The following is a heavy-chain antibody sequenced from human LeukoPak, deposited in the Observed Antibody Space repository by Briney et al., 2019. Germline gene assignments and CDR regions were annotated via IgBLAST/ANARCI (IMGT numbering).Heavy chain of an antibody. CDR2: INHSGST. J-gene: IGHJ6*03. Sequence: PSETLSLTCAVYGGSFSDYYWSWIRQPPGKGLEWIGEINHSGSTNYNPSLKSRVTISVDTSKNQFSLKLSSVTAADTAVYYCARAVVGLLWFGENYYMDVWGKGTTVTVSS. CDR1: GGSFSDYY. V-gene: IGHV4-34*01. CDR3: ARAVVGLLWFGENYYMDV. D-gene: IGHD3-10*01.